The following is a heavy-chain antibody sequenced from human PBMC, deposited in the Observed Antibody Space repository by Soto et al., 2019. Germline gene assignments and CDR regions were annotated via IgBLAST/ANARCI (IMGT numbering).Heavy chain of an antibody. Sequence: SVKVSCKAPGGTFSTYAISWVRQAPGQGLEWMGGIIPMFGTANYAQRFQDRVTITADESTNTVYMELSSLRSEDTAVYFCASILVERRLGNAFDIWGQGTMVTVSS. CDR1: GGTFSTYA. V-gene: IGHV1-69*13. CDR2: IIPMFGTA. J-gene: IGHJ3*02. CDR3: ASILVERRLGNAFDI. D-gene: IGHD1-1*01.